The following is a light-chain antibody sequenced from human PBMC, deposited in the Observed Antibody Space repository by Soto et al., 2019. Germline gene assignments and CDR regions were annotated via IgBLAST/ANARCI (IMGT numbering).Light chain of an antibody. V-gene: IGLV1-40*01. CDR1: NSNIGAGYD. J-gene: IGLJ1*01. Sequence: QSVLTQPPSVSGAPGRRVTISCTGSNSNIGAGYDVHWYQQLPGTAPKLLIYGNSNRPSGVPDRFSGSKSGTSASLTITGLQAEDEADYYCKSYGDSVSGYVFGTGSKVTV. CDR3: KSYGDSVSGYV. CDR2: GNS.